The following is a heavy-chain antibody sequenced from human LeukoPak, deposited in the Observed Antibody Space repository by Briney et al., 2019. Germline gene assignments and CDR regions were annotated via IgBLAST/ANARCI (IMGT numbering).Heavy chain of an antibody. CDR2: IHHSGNT. CDR3: ARGTGLSGYSSYIDY. CDR1: GFTSSSYA. J-gene: IGHJ4*02. Sequence: LRLSCAPSGFTSSSYATSWVRHPPRNGLGWIGEIHHSGNTNYHPSLKSRVTISVETSKNQCSLKLRSVTAADTAVYYCARGTGLSGYSSYIDYWGQGTLVTVSS. V-gene: IGHV4-34*01. D-gene: IGHD3-22*01.